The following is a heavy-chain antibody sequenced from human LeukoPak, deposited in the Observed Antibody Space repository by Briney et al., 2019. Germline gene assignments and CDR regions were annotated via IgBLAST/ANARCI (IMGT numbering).Heavy chain of an antibody. D-gene: IGHD3-10*01. CDR2: ISGSGGST. CDR1: GFTSSSYA. J-gene: IGHJ4*02. CDR3: AKDLYYYGSGSYTFDY. V-gene: IGHV3-23*01. Sequence: SGGSLRLSCAASGFTSSSYAMSWVCQAPGKGLEWVSAISGSGGSTYYADSVKGRFTISRDNSKNTLYLQMNSLRAEDTAVYYCAKDLYYYGSGSYTFDYWGQGTLVTVSS.